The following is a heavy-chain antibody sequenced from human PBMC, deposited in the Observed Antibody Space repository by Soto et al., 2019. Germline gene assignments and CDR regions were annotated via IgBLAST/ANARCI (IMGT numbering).Heavy chain of an antibody. V-gene: IGHV3-23*01. J-gene: IGHJ3*02. D-gene: IGHD3-3*01. Sequence: EVQLLESGGGLVQPGGSLRLSCATSGFSFSNYGMNWVRQAPGKGLEWVSGITKTGRSTFIADSVRGRFTISRDNLKNIVYLQINSLRVDDTALYYCTKDAEAYDFAFDKWGKGTMVTVTS. CDR2: ITKTGRST. CDR3: TKDAEAYDFAFDK. CDR1: GFSFSNYG.